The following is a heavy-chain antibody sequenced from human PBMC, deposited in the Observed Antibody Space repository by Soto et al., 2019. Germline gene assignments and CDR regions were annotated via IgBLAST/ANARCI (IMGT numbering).Heavy chain of an antibody. CDR2: SYSSGST. V-gene: IGHV4-59*08. D-gene: IGHD2-15*01. J-gene: IGHJ4*02. CDR3: TRARGARYFDY. CDR1: GGSISSYY. Sequence: SETLSLTCTVSGGSISSYYWSWIRQPPGKGLEWLGYSYSSGSTNYNPSLKSRVSISLDTSKNQFSLKLTSVTAADTAVYYCTRARGARYFDYWGQGTLVTVSS.